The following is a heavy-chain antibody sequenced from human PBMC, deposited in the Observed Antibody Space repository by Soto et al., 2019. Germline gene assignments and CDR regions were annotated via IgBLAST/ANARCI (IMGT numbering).Heavy chain of an antibody. D-gene: IGHD3-3*01. CDR2: IIPIFGTA. V-gene: IGHV1-69*06. CDR1: GGTFSSYA. Sequence: QVPLVQSGAEVKKPGSSVKVSRKASGGTFSSYAISWVRQAPGQGLEWMGGIIPIFGTANYAQKFQGRVTITADKSTSTAYMELSSLRSEDTAVYYCARAHYDFWSGYFSNYYYYYGMDVWGQGTTVTVSS. CDR3: ARAHYDFWSGYFSNYYYYYGMDV. J-gene: IGHJ6*02.